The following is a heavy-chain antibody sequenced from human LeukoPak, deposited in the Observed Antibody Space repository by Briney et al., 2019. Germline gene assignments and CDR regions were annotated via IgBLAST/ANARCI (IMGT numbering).Heavy chain of an antibody. Sequence: GGSLRLSCAASGFTFSGYGMSWVRQAPGKGLEWVSAISGSGGSTYYADSVKGRFTISRDNSKNTLYLQMNSLRAEDTAVYYCARSRRVVVPSTLNSADDYYYYMDVWGKGTTVTVSS. CDR2: ISGSGGST. CDR3: ARSRRVVVPSTLNSADDYYYYMDV. V-gene: IGHV3-23*01. J-gene: IGHJ6*03. D-gene: IGHD2-15*01. CDR1: GFTFSGYG.